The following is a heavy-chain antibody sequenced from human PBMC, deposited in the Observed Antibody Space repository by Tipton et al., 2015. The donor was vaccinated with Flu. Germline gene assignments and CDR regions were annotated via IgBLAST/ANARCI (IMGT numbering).Heavy chain of an antibody. CDR3: ARLPDISGWPFDS. V-gene: IGHV4-59*11. CDR2: IRYSGRT. D-gene: IGHD6-19*01. J-gene: IGHJ4*02. CDR1: RGSIDNHF. Sequence: TLSLTCTVSRGSIDNHFWTWIRQPPGMGLEWIGYIRYSGRTEYNPSLKSRVTISVDRSQNQFSLKLNFVTAADTAVYYRARLPDISGWPFDSWGQGSLVPVSS.